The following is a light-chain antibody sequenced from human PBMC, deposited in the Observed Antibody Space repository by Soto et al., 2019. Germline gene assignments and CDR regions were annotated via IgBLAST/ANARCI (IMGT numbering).Light chain of an antibody. CDR3: QQYNKWPLT. J-gene: IGKJ4*01. V-gene: IGKV3-15*01. Sequence: EVVMTQSPATLSVSPGDGATLSCRASHGIGSDLAWYQQKPGQAPRLLIYGASTRATDVPARFGGSGFGTEFTLTISSLQSEDFAVYSCQQYNKWPLTFGGGTKVDIK. CDR2: GAS. CDR1: HGIGSD.